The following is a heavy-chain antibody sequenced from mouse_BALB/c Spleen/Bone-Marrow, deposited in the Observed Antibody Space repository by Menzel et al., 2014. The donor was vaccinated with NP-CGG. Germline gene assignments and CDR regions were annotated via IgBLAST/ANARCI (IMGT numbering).Heavy chain of an antibody. CDR1: AYSITSGYG. D-gene: IGHD1-1*01. CDR3: TRETAIVADFNY. J-gene: IGHJ2*01. Sequence: EVQLQQPGPDLVKPSQSVSLTCTVTAYSITSGYGWHWIRQFPGNRLEWMGYIHYSGNTDYNPSLKSRISITRDTSKNQFFLQLNSLTTEDTATYYCTRETAIVADFNYWGQGTTLTVSS. V-gene: IGHV3-1*02. CDR2: IHYSGNT.